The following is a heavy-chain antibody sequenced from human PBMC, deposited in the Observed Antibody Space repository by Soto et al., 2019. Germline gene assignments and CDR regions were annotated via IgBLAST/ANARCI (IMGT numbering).Heavy chain of an antibody. Sequence: ASVKVSCKASGYTFTSYAMHWVRQAPGQRLEWMGWINAGNGNTKYSQKFQGRVTITRDTSASTAYMELSSLRSEDTAVYYCARDLVIAAAGLDLWGRGTLVTVSS. D-gene: IGHD6-13*01. CDR2: INAGNGNT. CDR1: GYTFTSYA. V-gene: IGHV1-3*01. CDR3: ARDLVIAAAGLDL. J-gene: IGHJ2*01.